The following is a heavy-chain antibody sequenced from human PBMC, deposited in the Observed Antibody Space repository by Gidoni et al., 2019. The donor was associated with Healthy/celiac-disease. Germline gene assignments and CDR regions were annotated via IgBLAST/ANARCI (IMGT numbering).Heavy chain of an antibody. D-gene: IGHD6-19*01. J-gene: IGHJ4*02. CDR3: ARDFEQWLVLYGLGY. V-gene: IGHV3-30-3*01. Sequence: VHLVELGGGVVRPGRPRRSPCAAPGFTLSVSAMHWVRQAPGKGLEWVAVISYDGSNTYYADSVKGRFTISRDNSKNTLYLQLTSLRAEDTAVYYCARDFEQWLVLYGLGYWGQGTLVTVSS. CDR2: ISYDGSNT. CDR1: GFTLSVSA.